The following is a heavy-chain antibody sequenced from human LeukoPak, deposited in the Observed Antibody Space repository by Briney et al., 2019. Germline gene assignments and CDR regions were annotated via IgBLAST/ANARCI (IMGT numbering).Heavy chain of an antibody. CDR2: INPNSGGT. J-gene: IGHJ6*03. CDR1: GYTFTGYY. CDR3: ARDLRWRHYYMDV. D-gene: IGHD5-24*01. Sequence: ASVTVSCKASGYTFTGYYMHWVRQAPGQGLEWMGWINPNSGGTNYAQKFQGRVTMTRDTSISTAYMELSRLRSDDTAVYYCARDLRWRHYYMDVWGKGTTVTVSS. V-gene: IGHV1-2*02.